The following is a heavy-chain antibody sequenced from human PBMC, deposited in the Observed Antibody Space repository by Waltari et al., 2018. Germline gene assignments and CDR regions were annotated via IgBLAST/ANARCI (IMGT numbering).Heavy chain of an antibody. CDR1: GFNFSNYC. V-gene: IGHV5-51*01. D-gene: IGHD2-15*01. J-gene: IGHJ5*02. Sequence: EVQLVQSGAEVKKPGESLRISCPGSGFNFSNYCIGWVRQMPGKGLEWMGIIYPGDSDTRYSPSFQGQVTMSVDKSIRTAYLQWNSLKASDTAIYYCARHRTRSTLYNWFDPWGQGTQVSVSS. CDR3: ARHRTRSTLYNWFDP. CDR2: IYPGDSDT.